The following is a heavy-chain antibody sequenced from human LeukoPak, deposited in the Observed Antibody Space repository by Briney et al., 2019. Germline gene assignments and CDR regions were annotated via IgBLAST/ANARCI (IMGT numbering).Heavy chain of an antibody. D-gene: IGHD3-10*01. CDR3: AKSNGYGLIDI. CDR1: GGSFSGYY. CDR2: INHSGST. J-gene: IGHJ3*02. V-gene: IGHV4-34*01. Sequence: SETLSLTCAVYGGSFSGYYWSWIRQPPGKGLEWIGEINHSGSTNYSPSLKSRVTISLDTSRNQFSLRLNSVTAADTAVYYCAKSNGYGLIDIWGQGTMVTVSS.